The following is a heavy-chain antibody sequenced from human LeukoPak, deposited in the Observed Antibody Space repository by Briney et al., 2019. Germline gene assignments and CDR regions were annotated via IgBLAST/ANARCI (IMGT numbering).Heavy chain of an antibody. CDR2: ISGSGGST. Sequence: PGGSLRLSCAASGFTFSSYAMSWVRQAPGKGLEWVSAISGSGGSTYYADSVKGRFTISRDNSKNTLYLQMNSLRAEDTAVYHCARAYGDYVPFDYWGQGTLVTVSS. J-gene: IGHJ4*02. V-gene: IGHV3-23*01. D-gene: IGHD4-17*01. CDR3: ARAYGDYVPFDY. CDR1: GFTFSSYA.